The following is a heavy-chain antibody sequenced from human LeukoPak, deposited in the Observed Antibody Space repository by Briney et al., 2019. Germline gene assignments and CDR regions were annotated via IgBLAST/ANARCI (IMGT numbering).Heavy chain of an antibody. CDR2: IKQDGSEK. Sequence: GGSLRLSCAASGFTFSSYWMNWVRQAPGKGLEWVANIKQDGSEKYYVDSVKGRFTISRDNAKNSLYLQMNSLRAEDTAVYYCARARITMVRGVPYFDYWGQGTLVTVSS. CDR1: GFTFSSYW. J-gene: IGHJ4*02. CDR3: ARARITMVRGVPYFDY. D-gene: IGHD3-10*01. V-gene: IGHV3-7*01.